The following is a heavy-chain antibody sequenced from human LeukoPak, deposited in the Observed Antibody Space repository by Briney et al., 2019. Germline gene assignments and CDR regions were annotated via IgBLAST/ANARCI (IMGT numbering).Heavy chain of an antibody. D-gene: IGHD6-13*01. CDR2: DRWGDGIT. V-gene: IGHV3-23*01. Sequence: QPGASLRLSCVASGFTFISYAMSWVRQAPGKGLESVSTDRWGDGITYYADSVTGWFNISRDSSKNTLHLQMNILRAEDTAVYYCAKVMAAAGTWCFDYWSQGTLVTVSS. CDR3: AKVMAAAGTWCFDY. CDR1: GFTFISYA. J-gene: IGHJ4*02.